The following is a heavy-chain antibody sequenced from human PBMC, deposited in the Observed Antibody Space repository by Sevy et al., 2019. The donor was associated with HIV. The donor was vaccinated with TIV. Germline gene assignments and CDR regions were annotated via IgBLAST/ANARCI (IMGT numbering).Heavy chain of an antibody. J-gene: IGHJ5*02. V-gene: IGHV1-18*01. Sequence: ASVKVSCKAYGYTFASYGISWVRQAPGQGLEWMGWISAFSGTTNYAQKFQGRVTMTTDTSTATAYMELTSLRSDDTAVYYCARDKQQLPILPARRFDPWGQGTLVTVSS. CDR2: ISAFSGTT. D-gene: IGHD6-13*01. CDR3: ARDKQQLPILPARRFDP. CDR1: GYTFASYG.